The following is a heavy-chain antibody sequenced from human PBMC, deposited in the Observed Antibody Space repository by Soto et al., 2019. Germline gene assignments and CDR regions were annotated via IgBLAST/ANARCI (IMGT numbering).Heavy chain of an antibody. CDR2: ISSGGIT. V-gene: IGHV4-4*08. D-gene: IGHD6-13*01. CDR3: ARGSYTSTWY. Sequence: PSETLSLTCTVSGGSMNSDYWTWIRQPPGKGLEWIGYISSGGITNYNNSLKSRMTINPDTSKNQFSLQLLSVTPEDTAVYYCARGSYTSTWYWGQGTLVTVSS. CDR1: GGSMNSDY. J-gene: IGHJ4*02.